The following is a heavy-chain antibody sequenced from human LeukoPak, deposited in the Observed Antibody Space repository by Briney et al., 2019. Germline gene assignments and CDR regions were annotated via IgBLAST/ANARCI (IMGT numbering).Heavy chain of an antibody. D-gene: IGHD3-16*01. Sequence: SETLSLTCTVSGGYLGSHYWTWIRQPPGKGLEWIGYIYDSGSTYYHPSLKSRVTISVDTSKNQFSLRLSSVTAADTAVYYCARGGVLKSVDYWGQGTPVTVSS. CDR3: ARGGVLKSVDY. J-gene: IGHJ4*02. V-gene: IGHV4-59*11. CDR2: IYDSGST. CDR1: GGYLGSHY.